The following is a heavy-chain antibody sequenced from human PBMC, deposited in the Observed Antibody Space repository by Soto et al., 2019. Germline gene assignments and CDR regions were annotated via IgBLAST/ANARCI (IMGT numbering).Heavy chain of an antibody. CDR2: ISGSGGST. J-gene: IGHJ6*02. CDR3: AKFLAGQYYYYYGMDV. V-gene: IGHV3-23*01. CDR1: GFTFSSYA. D-gene: IGHD3-9*01. Sequence: PGGSLRLSCAASGFTFSSYAMSWVRQAPGKGLEWVSAISGSGGSTYYADSVKGRFTISRDNSKNTLYLQMNSLRAEDTAVYYCAKFLAGQYYYYYGMDVWGQGTTVTVSS.